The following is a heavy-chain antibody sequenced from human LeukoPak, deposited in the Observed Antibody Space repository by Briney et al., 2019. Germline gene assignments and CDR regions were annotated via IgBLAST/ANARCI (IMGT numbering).Heavy chain of an antibody. CDR1: GGSISSYY. D-gene: IGHD1-26*01. V-gene: IGHV4-4*07. CDR2: IYTSGST. J-gene: IGHJ4*02. CDR3: AREIPLVGATDY. Sequence: SETLSLTCTVSGGSISSYYWSWIRQPAGKGLEWNGRIYTSGSTNYNPSLKSRVTMSVDTSKNQFSLKLSPVTAADTAVYYCAREIPLVGATDYWGQGTLVTVSS.